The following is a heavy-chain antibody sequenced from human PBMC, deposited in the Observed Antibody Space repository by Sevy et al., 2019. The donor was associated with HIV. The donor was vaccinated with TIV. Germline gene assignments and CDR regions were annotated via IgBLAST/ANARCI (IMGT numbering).Heavy chain of an antibody. D-gene: IGHD3-10*01. CDR2: ISHNGSA. CDR3: ARVLRGLLYFGELLIDGKNWFDP. Sequence: SETLSLTCAVSGDSFNSNNWWNWVRQPPGKGLEWIGEISHNGSATYNPSLKSRVTISVDKSKNQFSLKLSSVTAADTTVYYCARVLRGLLYFGELLIDGKNWFDPWGQGTLVTVSS. CDR1: GDSFNSNNW. V-gene: IGHV4-4*02. J-gene: IGHJ5*02.